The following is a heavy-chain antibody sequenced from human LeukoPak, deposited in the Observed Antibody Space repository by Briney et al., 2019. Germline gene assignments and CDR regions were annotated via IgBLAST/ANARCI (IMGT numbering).Heavy chain of an antibody. D-gene: IGHD2-21*02. J-gene: IGHJ4*02. CDR2: IYTSGST. CDR1: GGSISSGSYY. V-gene: IGHV4-61*02. Sequence: SETLSLTCTVSGGSISSGSYYWSWIRQPAGKGLEWIGRIYTSGSTNYNPSLKSRVTISVDTSKNQFSLKLSSVTAADTAVYYCARGTLRGDGDYYFDYWGQGTLVTVPS. CDR3: ARGTLRGDGDYYFDY.